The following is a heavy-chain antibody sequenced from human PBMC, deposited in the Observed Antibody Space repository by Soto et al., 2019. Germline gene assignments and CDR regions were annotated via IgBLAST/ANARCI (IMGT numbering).Heavy chain of an antibody. D-gene: IGHD3-10*01. V-gene: IGHV4-34*01. CDR1: GGYFSGYS. CDR3: ARGGFGELSGYYYYGMDV. CDR2: IYHSGST. J-gene: IGHJ6*02. Sequence: SETLSLTCAVYGGYFSGYSWSWVRQPPGKGLEWIGEIYHSGSTNYNPSLKSRVTISVDKSKNQFSLKLSSVTAADTAVYYCARGGFGELSGYYYYGMDVWGQGTTVTVSS.